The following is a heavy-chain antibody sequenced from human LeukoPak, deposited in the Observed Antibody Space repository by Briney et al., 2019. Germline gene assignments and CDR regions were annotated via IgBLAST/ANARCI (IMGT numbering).Heavy chain of an antibody. D-gene: IGHD1-20*01. V-gene: IGHV1-24*01. J-gene: IGHJ4*02. Sequence: VSVKVSCKVSGYTLTELSMHWVRQAPGKGLEWMGGFDPEDGETIYAQKFQGRVTMTEDTSTDTAYMELSSLRSEDTAVYYCATDLITGTTSVFDYWGQGTLVTVSS. CDR1: GYTLTELS. CDR3: ATDLITGTTSVFDY. CDR2: FDPEDGET.